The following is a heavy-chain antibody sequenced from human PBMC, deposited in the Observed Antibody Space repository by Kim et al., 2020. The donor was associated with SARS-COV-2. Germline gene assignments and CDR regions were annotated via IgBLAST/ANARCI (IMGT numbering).Heavy chain of an antibody. Sequence: GGSLRLSCAVSGFTASNYWMSWFRQAPGKGLEWVAMIKKDGTEPYYVDSVRGRFTISRDNARSSLLLQMNSLRAEDTAMYYCASLYTYPHASWSHSSAPNLWGLWGQGTKVTVSS. CDR2: IKKDGTEP. CDR1: GFTASNYW. D-gene: IGHD5-18*01. CDR3: ASLYTYPHASWSHSSAPNLWGL. J-gene: IGHJ4*02. V-gene: IGHV3-7*01.